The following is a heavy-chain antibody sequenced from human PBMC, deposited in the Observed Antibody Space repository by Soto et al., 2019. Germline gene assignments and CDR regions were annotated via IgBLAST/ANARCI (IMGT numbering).Heavy chain of an antibody. CDR3: SRGDATKIVVTTYDGMDV. J-gene: IGHJ6*02. Sequence: QVQLVQSGAEVKKPGSSVRVSCMASGGTLRNYGISWVRQAPGQGLEWMGGIIPVFGTANYAQKFQGRVKITAXEXTXKXYMDVTSLRSEDTAVYYCSRGDATKIVVTTYDGMDVWGQGTTVTVSS. D-gene: IGHD4-17*01. CDR2: IIPVFGTA. V-gene: IGHV1-69*12. CDR1: GGTLRNYG.